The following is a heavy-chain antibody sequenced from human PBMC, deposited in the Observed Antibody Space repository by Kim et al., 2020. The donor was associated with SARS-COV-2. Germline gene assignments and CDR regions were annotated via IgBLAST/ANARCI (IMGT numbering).Heavy chain of an antibody. J-gene: IGHJ6*02. CDR2: INAGNGNT. CDR1: GYTFTSYA. V-gene: IGHV1-3*01. CDR3: ARDPQRYYYGSGSYSLSYYYYYGMDV. Sequence: ASVKVSCKASGYTFTSYAMHWVRQAPGQRLEWMGWINAGNGNTKYSQKFQGRVTITRDTSASTAYMELSSLRSEDTAVYYCARDPQRYYYGSGSYSLSYYYYYGMDVWGQGTTVTVSS. D-gene: IGHD3-10*01.